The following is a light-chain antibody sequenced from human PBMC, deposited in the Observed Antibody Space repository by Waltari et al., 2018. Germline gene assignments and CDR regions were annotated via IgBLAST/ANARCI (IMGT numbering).Light chain of an antibody. Sequence: QSALTQPRSVSGSPGQSVTISCTGTSSDVGGYNYVSWYQQHPGKAPKLSIYDVTKRPSGAPVRFSGSKSGNPASLTISGLQAEDEADYYCCSYGGSYSFVVFGGGTKLTVL. V-gene: IGLV2-11*01. J-gene: IGLJ2*01. CDR3: CSYGGSYSFVV. CDR2: DVT. CDR1: SSDVGGYNY.